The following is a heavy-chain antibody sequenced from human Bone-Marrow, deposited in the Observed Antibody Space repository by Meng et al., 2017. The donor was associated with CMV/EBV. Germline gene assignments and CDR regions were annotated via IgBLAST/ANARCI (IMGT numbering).Heavy chain of an antibody. CDR3: AKELTLLRSLDY. J-gene: IGHJ4*02. CDR2: ISWNSGSI. V-gene: IGHV3-9*01. CDR1: GFTFSNSD. Sequence: SLKISCAASGFTFSNSDMNWVRQAPGKGLEWVSGISWNSGSIGYADSVKGRFTISRDNAKNSLYLQMNSLRAEDTALYYCAKELTLLRSLDYWGQGTLVTVAS. D-gene: IGHD3-3*01.